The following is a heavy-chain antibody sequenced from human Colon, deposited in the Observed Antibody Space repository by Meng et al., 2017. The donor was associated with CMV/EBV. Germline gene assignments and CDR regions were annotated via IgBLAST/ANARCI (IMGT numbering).Heavy chain of an antibody. CDR3: AKGVSGPLYYFDY. CDR1: GYSISSGYY. Sequence: GGSLRLSCTVSGYSISSGYYWGWIRQPPGKGLEWIGSISASGGDMFYADSVRGRFTISRDNSKNTVFLQMNGLRADDTAVYYCAKGVSGPLYYFDYWGQGMLVTVSS. CDR2: ISASGGDM. J-gene: IGHJ4*02. V-gene: IGHV3-23*01. D-gene: IGHD2-15*01.